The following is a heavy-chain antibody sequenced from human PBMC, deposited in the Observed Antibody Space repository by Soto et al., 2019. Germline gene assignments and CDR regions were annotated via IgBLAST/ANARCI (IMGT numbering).Heavy chain of an antibody. Sequence: SSETLSLTCAVSGGSISSSSSYWSWIRQPPGKRLEWIGTISYSGNTFYNPSLNSRGTISVDKPKSHFSLRLSSVTAADTAVYYCARRYSYGSGKYGVDLWGQGTTVTVS. CDR1: GGSISSSSSY. J-gene: IGHJ6*02. CDR2: ISYSGNT. V-gene: IGHV4-39*02. D-gene: IGHD3-10*01. CDR3: ARRYSYGSGKYGVDL.